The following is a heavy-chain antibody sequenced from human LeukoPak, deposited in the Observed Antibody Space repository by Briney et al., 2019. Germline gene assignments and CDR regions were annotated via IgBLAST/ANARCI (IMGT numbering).Heavy chain of an antibody. CDR1: GYTFTGYY. V-gene: IGHV1-2*02. D-gene: IGHD1-26*01. CDR2: INPNSGGT. Sequence: GASVKVSCKTSGYTFTGYYMHWVRQAPGQGLEWMGWINPNSGGTNYAQKFQGRVTMTRDTSISTAYMELSRLRSDDTAVYYCARAPVGAIWFHPWGQGTLVTVSS. J-gene: IGHJ5*02. CDR3: ARAPVGAIWFHP.